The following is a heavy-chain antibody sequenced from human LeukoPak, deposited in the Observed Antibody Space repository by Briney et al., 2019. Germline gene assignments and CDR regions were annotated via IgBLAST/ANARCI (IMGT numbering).Heavy chain of an antibody. Sequence: PGGSLRLSCAASGFTFSGYWMSWVHQTPEKRLEWVANIKQDGGEIYYVDSVKGRFTISRDNAKNSLFLQMNGLRADDTAVYYCARDKIVGPTTLDYWGQGTLVTVSS. V-gene: IGHV3-7*01. CDR2: IKQDGGEI. CDR3: ARDKIVGPTTLDY. D-gene: IGHD1-26*01. J-gene: IGHJ4*02. CDR1: GFTFSGYW.